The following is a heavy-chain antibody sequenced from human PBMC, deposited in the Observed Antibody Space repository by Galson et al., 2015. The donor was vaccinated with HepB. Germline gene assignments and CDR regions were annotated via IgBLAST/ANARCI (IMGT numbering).Heavy chain of an antibody. CDR2: INPSGGST. D-gene: IGHD4-23*01. CDR3: ASAVVTPKGFDY. Sequence: SVKVSCKASGYTFTSYYMHWVRQAPGQGLEWMGKINPSGGSTSYAQKFQGRVTMTRDTSTSTVYMELSSLRSEDTAVYYCASAVVTPKGFDYWGQGTLVTVSS. CDR1: GYTFTSYY. V-gene: IGHV1-46*01. J-gene: IGHJ4*02.